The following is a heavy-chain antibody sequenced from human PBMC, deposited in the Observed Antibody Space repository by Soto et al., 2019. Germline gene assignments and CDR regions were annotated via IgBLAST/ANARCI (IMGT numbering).Heavy chain of an antibody. CDR1: GFTFSSHW. V-gene: IGHV3-74*01. Sequence: GGSLRLSCAASGFTFSSHWMHWVRQAPGKGLVWVSRINSDGSSTTYADSVKGRFTISRDNSKNTLYLQMNSLRAEDTAVYYCARTGGSKYSSGWYYFDYWGQGTLVTVSS. D-gene: IGHD6-19*01. CDR3: ARTGGSKYSSGWYYFDY. CDR2: INSDGSST. J-gene: IGHJ4*02.